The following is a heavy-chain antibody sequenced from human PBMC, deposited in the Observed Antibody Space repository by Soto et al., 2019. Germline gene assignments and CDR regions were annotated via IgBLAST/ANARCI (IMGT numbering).Heavy chain of an antibody. J-gene: IGHJ4*02. CDR3: AKDRCVTCLDYFDL. D-gene: IGHD3-16*01. CDR2: ISGNGGAT. V-gene: IGHV3-23*01. CDR1: RFTFGSYA. Sequence: GGSLRLSCAASRFTFGSYAMSWVRQAPGKGLEWVSGISGNGGATYYADSVEGRFTISRDNSKNTLYLQMNSLRAEDTAVYYCAKDRCVTCLDYFDLWGQGTLVTVSS.